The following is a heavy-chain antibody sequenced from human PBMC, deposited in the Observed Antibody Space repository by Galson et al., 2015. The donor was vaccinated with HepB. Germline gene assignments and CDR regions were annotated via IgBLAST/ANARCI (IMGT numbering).Heavy chain of an antibody. CDR3: ATDRQSLRFLEWLSTGAFDI. CDR2: FDPEDGET. Sequence: SVKVSCKVSGYTLTELSMHWVRQAPGKGLEWMGGFDPEDGETIYAQKFQGRVTMTEDTSTDTAYMELSSLRSEDTAVYYCATDRQSLRFLEWLSTGAFDIWGQGTMVTVSS. V-gene: IGHV1-24*01. CDR1: GYTLTELS. J-gene: IGHJ3*02. D-gene: IGHD3-3*01.